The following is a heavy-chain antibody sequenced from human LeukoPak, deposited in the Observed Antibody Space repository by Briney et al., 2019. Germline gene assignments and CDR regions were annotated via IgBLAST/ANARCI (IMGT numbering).Heavy chain of an antibody. Sequence: PGGSLRLSCVASGFTFSRYSMNWVRQAPGKGLEWVSSISHWGYDIYYADAVKGRFTISRDNAKNSLFLQMDNLRVEDTAVYYCARAARTSQVQHFDYWGQGTLVTVSS. J-gene: IGHJ4*02. V-gene: IGHV3-21*01. CDR2: ISHWGYDI. D-gene: IGHD2-2*01. CDR1: GFTFSRYS. CDR3: ARAARTSQVQHFDY.